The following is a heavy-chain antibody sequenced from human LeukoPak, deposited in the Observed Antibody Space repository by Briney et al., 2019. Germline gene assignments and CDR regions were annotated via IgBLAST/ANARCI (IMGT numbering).Heavy chain of an antibody. CDR2: ISNSGDTT. D-gene: IGHD2-2*02. Sequence: GGSLRLSCAASGFTFSSYAMSWVRQAPGKGLEWISGISNSGDTTYDADSVKSRFTISRDNSKNTLYLQMNSLRAEDTAVYYCAKCPGSANCYTGFDYWGQGTLVTVSS. CDR3: AKCPGSANCYTGFDY. CDR1: GFTFSSYA. J-gene: IGHJ4*02. V-gene: IGHV3-23*01.